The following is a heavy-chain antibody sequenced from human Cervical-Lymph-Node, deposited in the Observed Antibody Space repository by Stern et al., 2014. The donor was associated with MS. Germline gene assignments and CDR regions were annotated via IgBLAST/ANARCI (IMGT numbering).Heavy chain of an antibody. CDR1: GFTFSTHV. CDR2: MSHDGNDI. V-gene: IGHV3-30*04. CDR3: ASSREGYCSGITCRTFDY. J-gene: IGHJ4*02. Sequence: QVQLVESGGGVVQPGTSLRLSCAASGFTFSTHVMHWVRQAPGKGPEWVAVMSHDGNDIIYADSVKGRFTISRDNSKNTLYLEMNSLRAEDTAVYYCASSREGYCSGITCRTFDYWGQGTLVTVSS. D-gene: IGHD2-2*01.